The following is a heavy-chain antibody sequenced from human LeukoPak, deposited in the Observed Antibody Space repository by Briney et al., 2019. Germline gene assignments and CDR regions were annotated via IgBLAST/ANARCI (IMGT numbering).Heavy chain of an antibody. CDR2: ISSSASTI. CDR3: ARDSPEYSSPDGFDY. V-gene: IGHV3-48*03. J-gene: IGHJ4*02. D-gene: IGHD6-6*01. Sequence: GGSLRLSCAASGFTFSSFEMNWVRQAPGKGLEWVSYISSSASTIYYADSVRGRFTISRDNAKNSLYLQMNSLRAEDTAVYYCARDSPEYSSPDGFDYWGQGTLVTVSS. CDR1: GFTFSSFE.